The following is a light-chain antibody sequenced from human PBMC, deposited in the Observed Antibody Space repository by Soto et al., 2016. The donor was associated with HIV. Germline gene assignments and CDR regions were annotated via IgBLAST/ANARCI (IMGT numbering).Light chain of an antibody. CDR1: QAISNS. V-gene: IGKV1-NL1*01. CDR3: QQTYNAPYT. J-gene: IGKJ2*01. Sequence: DIQMTQSPSSLSASVGDTVTITCRASQAISNSLGWYQQKPGKAPKLLVYGTSILQSGVPSRFSGSRSGTDYSLSISSLQPEDFATYYCQQTYNAPYTFGQGTNLQIK. CDR2: GTS.